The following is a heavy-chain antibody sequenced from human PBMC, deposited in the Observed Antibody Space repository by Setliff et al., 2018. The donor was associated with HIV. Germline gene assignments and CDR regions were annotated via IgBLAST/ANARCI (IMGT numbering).Heavy chain of an antibody. Sequence: SETLSLTCTVSGGSFTSRSYYWGWIRQPPGKGMEWIGSIFYSGITYYNPSLKSRVTISVDTSKNQFSLNLTSVTAADTAVYYCARSKTFYDFWGGYYTHGAFKIWGLGTMVTVSS. J-gene: IGHJ3*02. CDR2: IFYSGIT. CDR1: GGSFTSRSYY. D-gene: IGHD3-3*01. CDR3: ARSKTFYDFWGGYYTHGAFKI. V-gene: IGHV4-39*01.